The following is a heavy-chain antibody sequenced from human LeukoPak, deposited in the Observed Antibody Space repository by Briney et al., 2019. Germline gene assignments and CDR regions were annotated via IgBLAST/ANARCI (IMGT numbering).Heavy chain of an antibody. V-gene: IGHV3-53*01. D-gene: IGHD3-22*01. CDR2: IYSGGST. CDR3: AKDSSGAKDY. J-gene: IGHJ4*02. CDR1: GFTVSSNY. Sequence: PGGSLRLSCAASGFTVSSNYMSWVRQAPGRGLEWVSVIYSGGSTYYADSVKGRFTISRDNSKNTLYLQMNSLRAEDTAVYYCAKDSSGAKDYWGQGTLVTVSS.